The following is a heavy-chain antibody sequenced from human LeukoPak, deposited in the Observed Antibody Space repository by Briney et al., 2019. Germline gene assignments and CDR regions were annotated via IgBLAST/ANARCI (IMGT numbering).Heavy chain of an antibody. J-gene: IGHJ6*01. CDR2: INHSGST. D-gene: IGHD2-2*01. CDR1: GGSFSGYY. V-gene: IGHV4-34*01. CDR3: ARCEVVPAAMRDYYYGMDV. Sequence: SETLSLTCAVSGGSFSGYYWSWIRQPPGKGLEWIGEINHSGSTNYNPSLKSRVPISVDTSKNQFSLKLSSVTAADTAVYYCARCEVVPAAMRDYYYGMDVWGQGTTVTVSS.